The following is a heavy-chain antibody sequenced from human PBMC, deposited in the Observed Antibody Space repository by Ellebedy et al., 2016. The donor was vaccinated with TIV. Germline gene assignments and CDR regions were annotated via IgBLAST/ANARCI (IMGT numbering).Heavy chain of an antibody. D-gene: IGHD6-13*01. CDR2: ISYSGST. CDR3: ARVVWQQPVSYACDV. CDR1: GGSISSYY. V-gene: IGHV4-59*01. J-gene: IGHJ3*01. Sequence: MPSETLSLTCTVSGGSISSYYWSWIRQHPGKGLEWIGYISYSGSTNYNPSLKIRVAISVDTSKNKFSLRLNSVTAADTAVYFCARVVWQQPVSYACDVWGQGTMVTVSS.